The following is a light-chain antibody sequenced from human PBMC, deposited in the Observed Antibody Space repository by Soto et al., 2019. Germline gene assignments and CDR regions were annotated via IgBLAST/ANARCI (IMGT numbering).Light chain of an antibody. Sequence: DFQLTQSPSFLSASVGDRVTITCRASQDIYTYLAWYQQKPGRAPKLLIYGASTLQSGVPSRFSGSGSGTKFTLTISSLQPEDFATYSCQQLNDFSRAFGPGTKVDIK. CDR3: QQLNDFSRA. CDR1: QDIYTY. V-gene: IGKV1-9*01. J-gene: IGKJ1*01. CDR2: GAS.